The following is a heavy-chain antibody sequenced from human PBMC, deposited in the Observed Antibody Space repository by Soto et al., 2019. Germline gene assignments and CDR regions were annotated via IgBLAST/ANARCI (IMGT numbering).Heavy chain of an antibody. CDR3: AKTQRGYEIYYYGMDV. V-gene: IGHV3-43*01. CDR2: ISWDGGST. CDR1: GFTFDDYT. J-gene: IGHJ6*02. D-gene: IGHD5-18*01. Sequence: DVQLVESGGVVVQPGGSLRLSCAASGFTFDDYTMHWVRQAPGKGLEWVSLISWDGGSTYYADSVKGRFTISRDNSKNSLYLQMNSLRTEDTALYYCAKTQRGYEIYYYGMDVWGQGTTVTVSS.